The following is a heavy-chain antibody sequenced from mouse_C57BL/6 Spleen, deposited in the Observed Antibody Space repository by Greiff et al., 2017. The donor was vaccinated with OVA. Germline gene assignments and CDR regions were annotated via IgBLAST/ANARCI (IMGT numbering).Heavy chain of an antibody. CDR3: ARRYDYDGAWFAY. D-gene: IGHD2-4*01. J-gene: IGHJ3*01. CDR1: GYTFTSYW. CDR2: IYPGSGST. V-gene: IGHV1-55*01. Sequence: QVQLQQSGTELVKPGASVKLSCKASGYTFTSYWMHWVKQRPGQGLEWIGDIYPGSGSTNYNEKFKSKATLTVDTSSSTAYMQLSSLTSEDSAVYYCARRYDYDGAWFAYWGQGTLVTVSA.